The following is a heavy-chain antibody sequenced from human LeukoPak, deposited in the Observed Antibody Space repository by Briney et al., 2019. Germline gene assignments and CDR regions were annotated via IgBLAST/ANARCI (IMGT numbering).Heavy chain of an antibody. CDR2: ISAYSGNT. Sequence: ASVKVSCKASGYTFTNYGISWVRQAPGQGLEWMGWISAYSGNTHYAQKIQGRVTMTTDTSTNTAYMELMSLTSNDTAVYYCARDAVSTTTAGGIDYWGQGPLVTVSS. J-gene: IGHJ4*02. CDR1: GYTFTNYG. V-gene: IGHV1-18*01. D-gene: IGHD5/OR15-5a*01. CDR3: ARDAVSTTTAGGIDY.